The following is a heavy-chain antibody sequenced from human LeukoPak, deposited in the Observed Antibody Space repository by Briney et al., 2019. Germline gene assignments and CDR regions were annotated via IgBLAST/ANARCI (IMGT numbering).Heavy chain of an antibody. CDR2: ISYDGSNK. CDR3: ARAGRKSRGVDIVRKKETGYYYYMDV. Sequence: PGGSLRLSCAASGFTFSSYAMHWVRQAPGKGLEWVAVISYDGSNKYYADSVKGRFTISRDNAKNSLYLQMNSLGAEDTAVYYCARAGRKSRGVDIVRKKETGYYYYMDVWGKGTTVTVSS. J-gene: IGHJ6*03. CDR1: GFTFSSYA. V-gene: IGHV3-30*04. D-gene: IGHD2-15*01.